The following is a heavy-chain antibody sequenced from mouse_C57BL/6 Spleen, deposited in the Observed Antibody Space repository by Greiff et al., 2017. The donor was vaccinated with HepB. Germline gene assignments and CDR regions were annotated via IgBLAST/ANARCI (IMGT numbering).Heavy chain of an antibody. D-gene: IGHD1-1*02. CDR1: GYAFTNYL. Sequence: QVQLKESGAELVRPGTSVKVSCKASGYAFTNYLIEWVKQRPGQGLEWIGVINPGSGGTNYNEKFKGKATLTADKSSSTAYMQLSSLTSEDSAVYFCARVVYYAMDYWGQGTSVTVSS. V-gene: IGHV1-54*01. CDR2: INPGSGGT. J-gene: IGHJ4*01. CDR3: ARVVYYAMDY.